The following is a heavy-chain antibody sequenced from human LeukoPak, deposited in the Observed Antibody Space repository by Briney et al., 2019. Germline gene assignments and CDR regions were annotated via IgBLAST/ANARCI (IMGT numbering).Heavy chain of an antibody. Sequence: SETLSLTCTVSGGSISSSSYYWGWIRQPPGKGLEWIGSIYYSGSTYYNPSLKSRVTISVDTSKNQFSLKLSSVTAADTAVYYCARVEEIVVVVAASIPNSYGMDVWGQGTTVTVSS. V-gene: IGHV4-39*01. CDR3: ARVEEIVVVVAASIPNSYGMDV. CDR1: GGSISSSSYY. CDR2: IYYSGST. D-gene: IGHD2-15*01. J-gene: IGHJ6*02.